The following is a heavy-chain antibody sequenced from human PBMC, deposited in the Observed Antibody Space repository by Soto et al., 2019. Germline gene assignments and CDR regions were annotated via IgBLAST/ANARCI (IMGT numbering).Heavy chain of an antibody. Sequence: QVQLVQSGAEVKKPGASVKVSCKASGYTFTSYGISWVRQAPGQGLEWMGWISAYNGNTNYAQKHQGRVTMTTDTSTSTAYMELRSLRSDDTAVYYCARDRRGRIAVAGRYYYYGMDVWGQGTTVTVSS. CDR1: GYTFTSYG. CDR2: ISAYNGNT. D-gene: IGHD6-19*01. V-gene: IGHV1-18*01. CDR3: ARDRRGRIAVAGRYYYYGMDV. J-gene: IGHJ6*02.